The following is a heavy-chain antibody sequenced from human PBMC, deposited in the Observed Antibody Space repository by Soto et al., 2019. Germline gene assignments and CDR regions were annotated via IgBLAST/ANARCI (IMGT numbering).Heavy chain of an antibody. V-gene: IGHV1-69*13. J-gene: IGHJ1*01. D-gene: IGHD1-26*01. CDR3: ARGSDSGSYYFYFQH. CDR1: AGTFSSYA. Sequence: SVKVSCKASAGTFSSYAISWVRQAPGQGLEWMGGIIPIFGTANYAQKFQGRVTITADESTSTAYMEMSSLRSEDTAVYYCARGSDSGSYYFYFQHWGKGTLVTVSS. CDR2: IIPIFGTA.